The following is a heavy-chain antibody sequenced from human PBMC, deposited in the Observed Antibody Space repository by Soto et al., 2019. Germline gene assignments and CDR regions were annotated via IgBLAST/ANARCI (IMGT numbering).Heavy chain of an antibody. CDR3: ARMSQFVYDSSGYPDY. CDR1: GGSLSSYY. J-gene: IGHJ4*02. Sequence: TSETLSLTCTFSGGSLSSYYWSWIRQPPGKGLEWIGYIYYSGSTNYNPSLKSRVTISVDTSKNQFSLKLSSVTAADTAVYYCARMSQFVYDSSGYPDYWGQGTLVTVS. V-gene: IGHV4-59*01. D-gene: IGHD3-22*01. CDR2: IYYSGST.